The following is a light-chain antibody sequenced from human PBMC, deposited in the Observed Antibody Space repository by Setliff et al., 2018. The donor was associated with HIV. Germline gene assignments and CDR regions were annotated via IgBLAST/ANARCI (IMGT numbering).Light chain of an antibody. CDR1: TSDISHYNF. CDR3: SSYAGNNNYV. CDR2: EVS. V-gene: IGLV2-8*01. Sequence: QSALTQPASVSASPGQSITISCTGTTSDISHYNFVSWYQQHPDSAPKLLIYEVSKRPSGVPDRFSGSKSDNTASLTVSGLQAEDEADYYCSSYAGNNNYVFGTGTKVTVL. J-gene: IGLJ1*01.